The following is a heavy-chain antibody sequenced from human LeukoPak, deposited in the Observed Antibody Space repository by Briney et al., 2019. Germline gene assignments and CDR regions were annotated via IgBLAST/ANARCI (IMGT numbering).Heavy chain of an antibody. CDR2: IRGSGGGT. V-gene: IGHV3-23*01. Sequence: PGGSLRLSCAASGFIFSNYALMWLRQSPGKGLEWVSAIRGSGGGTFYADSVKGRFTISRDNSKNTLNLQMNGLRAEDTAVYYCARGPNGDYIGAFDMWGRGTLVTVSS. J-gene: IGHJ3*02. D-gene: IGHD4-17*01. CDR1: GFIFSNYA. CDR3: ARGPNGDYIGAFDM.